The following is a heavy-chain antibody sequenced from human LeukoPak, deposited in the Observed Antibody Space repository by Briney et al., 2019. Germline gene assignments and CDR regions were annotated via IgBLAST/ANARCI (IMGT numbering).Heavy chain of an antibody. CDR1: GFSFSIYA. Sequence: GGSLRLSCAASGFSFSIYAMHWVRQVSGKSLEWVSGIGKDGDTYYPGSVKGRFTISRENAQNSLYLQMNSLRAEDTAVYYCIRDLGLSHAYGAFDVWGQGTMVTVSS. D-gene: IGHD3-16*01. CDR3: IRDLGLSHAYGAFDV. CDR2: IGKDGDT. V-gene: IGHV3-13*01. J-gene: IGHJ3*01.